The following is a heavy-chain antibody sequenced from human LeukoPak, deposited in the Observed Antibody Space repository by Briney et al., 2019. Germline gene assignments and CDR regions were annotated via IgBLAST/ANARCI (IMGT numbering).Heavy chain of an antibody. CDR3: ARGGSSWDFHYYYYMDV. CDR1: GFTFSSYE. V-gene: IGHV3-48*03. Sequence: GSLRLSCAASGFTFSSYEMNWVRQAPGKGLEWVSYISSSGSTIYYADSVKGRFTISRDNAKNSLYLQMNSLRAEDTAVYYCARGGSSWDFHYYYYMDVWGKGTTVTVSS. D-gene: IGHD6-13*01. J-gene: IGHJ6*03. CDR2: ISSSGSTI.